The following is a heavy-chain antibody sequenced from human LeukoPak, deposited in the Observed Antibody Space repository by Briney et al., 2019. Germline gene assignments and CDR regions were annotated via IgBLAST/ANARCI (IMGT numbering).Heavy chain of an antibody. Sequence: PGKSLRLSCAASGFTFSSYGMHWVRQAPGKGLEWVAVISYDGSNKYYADSVKGRFTISRDNSKNTLYLQMNSLRAEDTAVYYCAKDPPYYDFWSGYLVDAFDIWGQGTMVTVSS. V-gene: IGHV3-30*18. CDR1: GFTFSSYG. D-gene: IGHD3-3*01. J-gene: IGHJ3*02. CDR2: ISYDGSNK. CDR3: AKDPPYYDFWSGYLVDAFDI.